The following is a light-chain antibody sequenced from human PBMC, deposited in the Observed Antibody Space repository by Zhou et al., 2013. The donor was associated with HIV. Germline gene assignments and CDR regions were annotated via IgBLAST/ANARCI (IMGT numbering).Light chain of an antibody. CDR1: QSVSSSY. CDR2: GAS. J-gene: IGKJ1*01. CDR3: QQYDSLPQT. Sequence: EIVLTQSPGTLSLSPGERATLSCRASQSVSSSYLAWYQQKPGQAPRLLIYGASSRATGIPDRFSGSGSGTDFTLFISRLEPEDSAVYYCQQYDSLPQTFGQGTRLEI. V-gene: IGKV3-20*01.